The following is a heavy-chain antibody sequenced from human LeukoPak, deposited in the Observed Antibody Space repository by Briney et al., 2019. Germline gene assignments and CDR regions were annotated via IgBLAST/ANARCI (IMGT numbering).Heavy chain of an antibody. D-gene: IGHD2/OR15-2a*01. CDR3: ARASSTRDAFDI. CDR2: TYYSGST. J-gene: IGHJ3*02. V-gene: IGHV4-59*01. Sequence: PSETLSLTCTVSGGSISSYYWSWIRQPPGKGLEWIGYTYYSGSTNYNPSLKSRVTISVDTSKNQFSLKLSSVTAADTAVYYCARASSTRDAFDIWAKGQWSPSLQ. CDR1: GGSISSYY.